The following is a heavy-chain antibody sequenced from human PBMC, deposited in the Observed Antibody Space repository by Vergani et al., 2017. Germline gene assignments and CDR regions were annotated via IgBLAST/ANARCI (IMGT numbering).Heavy chain of an antibody. V-gene: IGHV4-30-4*08. CDR2: IYYSGST. J-gene: IGHJ6*02. D-gene: IGHD3-10*01. CDR3: ARVGVVRGVSYYYYYYGMDV. CDR1: GGSISSGDYY. Sequence: QVQLQESGPGLVKPSQTLSLTCTVSGGSISSGDYYCSWIRQPPGKGLEWIGYIYYSGSTYYNPSLKSRVTISVDTSKNQFSLKLSSVTAADTAVYYCARVGVVRGVSYYYYYYGMDVWGQGTTVTVSS.